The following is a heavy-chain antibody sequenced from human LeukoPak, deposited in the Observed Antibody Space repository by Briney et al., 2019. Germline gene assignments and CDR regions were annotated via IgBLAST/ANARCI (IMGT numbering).Heavy chain of an antibody. Sequence: SETLSLTCAVYGGSFSGYYWSWIRQPPGKGLEWIGEINHSGSTNYNPSLKSRVTISVDTSKNQFSLKLSSVTAADTAVYYCARGGRGSYSDFDYWGQGTLVTVSS. CDR2: INHSGST. V-gene: IGHV4-34*01. D-gene: IGHD1-26*01. CDR3: ARGGRGSYSDFDY. CDR1: GGSFSGYY. J-gene: IGHJ4*02.